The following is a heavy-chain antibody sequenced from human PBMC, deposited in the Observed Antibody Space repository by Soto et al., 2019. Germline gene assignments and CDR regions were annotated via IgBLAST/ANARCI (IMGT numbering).Heavy chain of an antibody. CDR1: GFTFSDYY. CDR2: ISSNGVSM. V-gene: IGHV3-11*01. J-gene: IGHJ6*01. CDR3: ARLASLGHPYYFGMDV. Sequence: LRLSCVASGFTFSDYYMTWIRQAPGKGLEWVSYISSNGVSMYYGDSVKGRFTISRDDAENSLHLQMNSLRAEDTAVYYCARLASLGHPYYFGMDVWGQGTTVTVSS.